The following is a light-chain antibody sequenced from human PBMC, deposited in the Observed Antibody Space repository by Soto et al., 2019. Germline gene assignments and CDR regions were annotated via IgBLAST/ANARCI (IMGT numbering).Light chain of an antibody. Sequence: ELVMTQSPATLSVSPGERATLCCRASQSVSSNLAWYQQRPGQAPRLLIYGASTRPTNIPARFRGSGSETEFTLTITSLQSEDFAVYYCQQYNNWPRTFGQGTKVDI. CDR2: GAS. V-gene: IGKV3-15*01. CDR3: QQYNNWPRT. J-gene: IGKJ1*01. CDR1: QSVSSN.